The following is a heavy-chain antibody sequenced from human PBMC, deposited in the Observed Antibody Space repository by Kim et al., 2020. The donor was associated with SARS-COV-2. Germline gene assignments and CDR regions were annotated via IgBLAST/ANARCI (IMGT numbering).Heavy chain of an antibody. CDR3: GRSIVWPSTDY. D-gene: IGHD1-26*01. Sequence: GGSLRLSCAASGFTFSSYWMHWVRQAPGKGLVWVSRINSDGSGTVYADSVKGRFTISRHNAKNTLYLQMNSLRAEDTAVYYCGRSIVWPSTDYWGQGTLVTVSS. CDR2: INSDGSGT. V-gene: IGHV3-74*01. J-gene: IGHJ4*02. CDR1: GFTFSSYW.